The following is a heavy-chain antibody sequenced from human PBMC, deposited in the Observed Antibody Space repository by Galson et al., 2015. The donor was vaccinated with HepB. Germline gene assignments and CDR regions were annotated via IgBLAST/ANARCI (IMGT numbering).Heavy chain of an antibody. Sequence: QSGAEVKKPGESLKISCEGSGYSFANDWIGWVRQMPGKGLELMGFIYPDDSDVRYSPSFRGQVTISVDKSISTVFLQWGSLKASDSGIYYCARGSVSMPHYFYGMDVWGQGTTVSASS. V-gene: IGHV5-51*01. CDR3: ARGSVSMPHYFYGMDV. D-gene: IGHD2/OR15-2a*01. J-gene: IGHJ6*02. CDR2: IYPDDSDV. CDR1: GYSFANDW.